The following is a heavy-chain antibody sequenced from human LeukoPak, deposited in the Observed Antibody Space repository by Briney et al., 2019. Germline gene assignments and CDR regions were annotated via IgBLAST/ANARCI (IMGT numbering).Heavy chain of an antibody. CDR2: INHSGST. J-gene: IGHJ5*02. V-gene: IGHV4-34*01. D-gene: IGHD6-6*01. CDR1: GGSFSGYY. Sequence: SETLSLTCAVYGGSFSGYYWSWIRQPPGKGLEWIGEINHSGSTNYNSSLKSRVTISVDTSKNQFSLKLSSVTAADTAVYYCATLYSSSSVWFDPWGQGTLVTVSS. CDR3: ATLYSSSSVWFDP.